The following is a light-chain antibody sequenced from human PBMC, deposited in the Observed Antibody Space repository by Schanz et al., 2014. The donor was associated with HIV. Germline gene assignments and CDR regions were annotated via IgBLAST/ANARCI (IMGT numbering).Light chain of an antibody. CDR2: GAT. J-gene: IGKJ2*02. CDR1: QSIGSN. V-gene: IGKV3-20*01. Sequence: EMVMTQSPATLSASPGERATLSCRASQSIGSNLAWYQQKPGQAPRLLIYGATSRATGIPGRFSGSGSGTDFTLTINSLEPEDFAVYYCQQYGNSPRTFGQGTKLEIK. CDR3: QQYGNSPRT.